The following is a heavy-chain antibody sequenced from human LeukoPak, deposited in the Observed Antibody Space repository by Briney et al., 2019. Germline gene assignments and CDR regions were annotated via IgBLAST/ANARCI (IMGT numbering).Heavy chain of an antibody. V-gene: IGHV1-8*01. CDR2: MNPNSGNT. D-gene: IGHD6-19*01. CDR3: ARGRGQWLARGTNWYFDL. CDR1: VYTFTSYY. J-gene: IGHJ2*01. Sequence: ASVKVSCKASVYTFTSYYINWVRQAPGQGLEWMGWMNPNSGNTVYAQKFQGRVTMTRDTSISTAYMELSSLRSEDTAVYYCARGRGQWLARGTNWYFDLWGRGTLVTVSS.